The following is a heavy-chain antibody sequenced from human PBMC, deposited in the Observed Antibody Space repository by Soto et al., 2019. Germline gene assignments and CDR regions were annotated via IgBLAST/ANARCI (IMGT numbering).Heavy chain of an antibody. J-gene: IGHJ6*02. CDR3: ATPSVAARPKGGYYYADV. CDR1: GGTYSYSA. V-gene: IGHV1-69*13. CDR2: IIPISGAP. Sequence: SVKVSCKASGGTYSYSAISWVRQAPGQGLEWMGGIIPISGAPNDAQKFLGRVTITADESASAAYLELSSLTSEDTAVYYCATPSVAARPKGGYYYADVWGQGTTVTVSS. D-gene: IGHD6-6*01.